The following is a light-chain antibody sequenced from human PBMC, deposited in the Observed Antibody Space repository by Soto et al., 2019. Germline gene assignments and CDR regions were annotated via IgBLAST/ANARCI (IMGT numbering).Light chain of an antibody. CDR1: QSISRH. J-gene: IGKJ1*01. CDR3: QQSFNSPPT. V-gene: IGKV1-39*01. Sequence: DIQMTQSPSSLSASVGDRVTITCRASQSISRHLNWYQQKPGKAPEFLIYAASSLQSGVPSRFSGSGSGKNFTLSISCLQPEDFAAYYCQQSFNSPPTFGQVTKVDSK. CDR2: AAS.